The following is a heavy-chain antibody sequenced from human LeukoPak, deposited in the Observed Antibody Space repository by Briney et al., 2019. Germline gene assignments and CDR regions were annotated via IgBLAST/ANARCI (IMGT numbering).Heavy chain of an antibody. CDR1: GFTFSDYY. V-gene: IGHV3-11*04. J-gene: IGHJ6*03. D-gene: IGHD3/OR15-3a*01. CDR2: ISSSGSTI. Sequence: GGSLRLSCAASGFTFSDYYMSWIRQAPGKGLEWVSYISSSGSTIYYADSVKGRFTISRDNAKTSLYLQMNSLRAEDTAVYYCAKSFLDRIYYYYYMDVWGKGTTVTVSS. CDR3: AKSFLDRIYYYYYMDV.